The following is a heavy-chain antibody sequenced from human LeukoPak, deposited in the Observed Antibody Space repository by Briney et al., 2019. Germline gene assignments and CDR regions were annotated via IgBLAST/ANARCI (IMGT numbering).Heavy chain of an antibody. CDR1: GFTFSDYY. CDR3: ARVIAAAGLTFDY. Sequence: GGFLRLYCAASGFTFSDYYMSWIRQAPGKGLDWVSYISSSSSYTNYADSVKGRFTISRDNAKNSLNLQMNSLRAEDTAVYYCARVIAAAGLTFDYWGQGTLVTVSS. J-gene: IGHJ4*02. CDR2: ISSSSSYT. V-gene: IGHV3-11*05. D-gene: IGHD6-13*01.